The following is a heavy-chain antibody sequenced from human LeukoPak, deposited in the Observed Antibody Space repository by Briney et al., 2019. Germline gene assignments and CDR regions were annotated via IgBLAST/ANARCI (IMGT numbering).Heavy chain of an antibody. CDR3: ARTGYYYDYYLDY. D-gene: IGHD3-22*01. CDR1: GGSISSYY. V-gene: IGHV4-59*08. Sequence: SETLSLTCTVSGGSISSYYWSWIRQPPGKGLEWIGYIYYSGSTNYNPSLKSRVTISVDTSKNQFSLKLSSVTAADTAVYYCARTGYYYDYYLDYWGQGTLVTVSS. J-gene: IGHJ4*02. CDR2: IYYSGST.